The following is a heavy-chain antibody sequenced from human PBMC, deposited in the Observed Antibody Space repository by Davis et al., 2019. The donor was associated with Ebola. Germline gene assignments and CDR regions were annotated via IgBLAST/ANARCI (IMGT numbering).Heavy chain of an antibody. Sequence: GESLKISCAASGFTFSSYAMSWVRQAPGKGLEWVSAISGSGGSTYYADSVKGRFTISRDNSKNTLHLQMNSLRAEDTAVYYCARDYYDSSGYYNSAYWGQGTLVTVSS. CDR2: ISGSGGST. V-gene: IGHV3-23*01. J-gene: IGHJ4*02. CDR3: ARDYYDSSGYYNSAY. CDR1: GFTFSSYA. D-gene: IGHD3-22*01.